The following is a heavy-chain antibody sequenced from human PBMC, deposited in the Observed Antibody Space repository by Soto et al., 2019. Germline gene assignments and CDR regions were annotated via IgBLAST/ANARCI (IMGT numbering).Heavy chain of an antibody. J-gene: IGHJ5*02. D-gene: IGHD3-16*01. CDR3: GRHGAPYSWFDP. CDR1: GYSIRSGYY. V-gene: IGHV4-38-2*01. CDR2: IYHSGTT. Sequence: PSETLSLTCAVSGYSIRSGYYWGWIRQPPGKGLEYIGSIYHSGTTYYNPPLKSRLTTSVDTSKNQYSLKLSSVTAADTAVYYCGRHGAPYSWFDPWGQRILVTVSS.